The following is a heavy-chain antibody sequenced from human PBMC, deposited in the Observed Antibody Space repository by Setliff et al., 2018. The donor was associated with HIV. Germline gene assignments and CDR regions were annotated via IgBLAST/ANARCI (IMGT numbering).Heavy chain of an antibody. CDR3: ARHRPWEVDVFDI. CDR1: GGSISSHQ. V-gene: IGHV4-59*08. J-gene: IGHJ3*02. CDR2: IYYSGNT. Sequence: SETLSLTCTVPGGSISSHQWNWMRQPPGKGLEWIGYIYYSGNTNYNPSLKSRVTISVDTSKNQFSLKLTSVTAADTAVYYCARHRPWEVDVFDIWGQGTMVTVSS. D-gene: IGHD1-26*01.